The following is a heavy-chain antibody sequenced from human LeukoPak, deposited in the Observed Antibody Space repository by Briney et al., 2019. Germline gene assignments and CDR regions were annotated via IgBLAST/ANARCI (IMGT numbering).Heavy chain of an antibody. J-gene: IGHJ4*02. D-gene: IGHD3-10*01. Sequence: SETLSLTCTVSGGSISSYYWSWIRQPAGKGLEWIGRIYTSGSTNYNPSLKSRVTISVDRSKNQFSLKLSSVTAADTAVYYCARLLYGSGSYYVDYWGQGTLVTVSS. V-gene: IGHV4-4*07. CDR2: IYTSGST. CDR1: GGSISSYY. CDR3: ARLLYGSGSYYVDY.